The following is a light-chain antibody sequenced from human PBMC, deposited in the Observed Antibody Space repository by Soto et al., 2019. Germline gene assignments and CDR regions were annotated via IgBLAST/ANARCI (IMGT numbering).Light chain of an antibody. CDR1: ESISRW. J-gene: IGKJ2*01. CDR2: RAS. V-gene: IGKV1-5*03. Sequence: DIRMTQSPSTLSASLGDRVTITCRASESISRWLAWYQQKPGKAPKLLIYRASTLENGVPSRISGSGSGTDFTLIISNLQPDDFASYYCQQYKSYSPYTFGQGTK. CDR3: QQYKSYSPYT.